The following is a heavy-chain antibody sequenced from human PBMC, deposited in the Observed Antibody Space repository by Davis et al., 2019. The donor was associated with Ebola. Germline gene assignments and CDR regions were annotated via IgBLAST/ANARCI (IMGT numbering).Heavy chain of an antibody. CDR1: GGSFSGYY. D-gene: IGHD2-15*01. Sequence: PSETLSLTCAVYGGSFSGYYWSWIRQPPGKGLEWIGEINHSGSTNYNPSPKSRVTISVDTSKNQFSLKLSSVTAADTAVYYCARGPRSTGYYYYYYGMDVWGQGTTVTVSS. V-gene: IGHV4-34*01. CDR2: INHSGST. J-gene: IGHJ6*02. CDR3: ARGPRSTGYYYYYYGMDV.